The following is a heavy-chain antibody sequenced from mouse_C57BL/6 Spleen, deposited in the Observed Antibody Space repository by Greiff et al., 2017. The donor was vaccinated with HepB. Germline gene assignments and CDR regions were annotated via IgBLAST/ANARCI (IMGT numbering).Heavy chain of an antibody. CDR3: TTGGYYGSSFLDY. CDR1: GFNIKDDY. CDR2: IDPENGDT. V-gene: IGHV14-4*01. Sequence: EVQLQHSGAELVRPGASVKLSCTASGFNIKDDYMHWVKQRPEQGLERIGWIDPENGDTEYASKFQGKATITADTSSNTAYLQLSSLTSEDTAVYYCTTGGYYGSSFLDYWGQGTTLTVSS. D-gene: IGHD1-1*01. J-gene: IGHJ2*01.